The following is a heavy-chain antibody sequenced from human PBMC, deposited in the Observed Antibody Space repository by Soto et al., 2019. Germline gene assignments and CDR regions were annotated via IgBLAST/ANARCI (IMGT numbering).Heavy chain of an antibody. CDR2: ISDGGSTK. J-gene: IGHJ4*02. CDR3: ASQRRTGH. V-gene: IGHV3-30*03. Sequence: QVQLVESGGGVVQPGTSLRLSCAASGFTFSSYGMHWVRQAPGKGLEWVAVISDGGSTKYYADSVKGRFTIYRDNSKNTLYLKMNRLRVEDTAVYYCASQRRTGHWGQGTLVAI. CDR1: GFTFSSYG.